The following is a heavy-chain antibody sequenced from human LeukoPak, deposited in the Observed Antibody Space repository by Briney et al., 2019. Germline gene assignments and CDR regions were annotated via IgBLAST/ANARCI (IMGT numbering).Heavy chain of an antibody. Sequence: SETLSLTCAVYGGSFSGYYWSWIRQPPGKGLEWIGEINHSGSTNYNPSLKSRVTISVDTSKNQFSLKLSSVTAADTAVYYCARSGGYATSGAFDIWGQGTMVTVSS. CDR1: GGSFSGYY. D-gene: IGHD1-1*01. CDR2: INHSGST. V-gene: IGHV4-34*01. J-gene: IGHJ3*02. CDR3: ARSGGYATSGAFDI.